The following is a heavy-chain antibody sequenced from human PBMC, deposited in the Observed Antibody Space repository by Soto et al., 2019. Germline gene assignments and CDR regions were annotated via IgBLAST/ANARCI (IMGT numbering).Heavy chain of an antibody. CDR2: VHESGST. CDR1: GDAIANFY. V-gene: IGHV4-59*01. Sequence: ETHSITCPVPGDAIANFYWSWIRQTPGRGLEWIGCVHESGSTDYNPSLKGRVTISLHTSKSQFSLSLRSATAADTATYYCARGTRALITSFFAYWCQG. CDR3: ARGTRALITSFFAY. D-gene: IGHD1-20*01. J-gene: IGHJ4*02.